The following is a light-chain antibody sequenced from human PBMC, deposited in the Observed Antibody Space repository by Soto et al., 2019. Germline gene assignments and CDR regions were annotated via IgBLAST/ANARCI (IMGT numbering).Light chain of an antibody. CDR3: CSSGGSPTYV. J-gene: IGLJ1*01. Sequence: QSALTQPASVSGSPGQSITISCTGTSRDVGGYNYVSWHQQHPGKAPKVIITEVSNRPSGVSNRFSGSKSGNTASLTISGLQAEDEADYYCCSSGGSPTYVFGTGTKLTVL. CDR2: EVS. V-gene: IGLV2-14*01. CDR1: SRDVGGYNY.